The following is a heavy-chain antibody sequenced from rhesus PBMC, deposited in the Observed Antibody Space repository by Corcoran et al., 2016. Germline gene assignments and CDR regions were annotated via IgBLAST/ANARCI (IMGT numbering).Heavy chain of an antibody. V-gene: IGHV4-65*01. CDR2: ISGSSGST. D-gene: IGHD4-23*01. J-gene: IGHJ4*01. CDR3: ARGGTVTFFDY. CDR1: GGSVSSSDW. Sequence: QVQLQESGPGLVKPSETLSLTCAVSGGSVSSSDWWSWIRQPPGKGLEWIGYISGSSGSTYYNPSLKRRVPISTDTSKNQFSLKLSSVTAADTAVYYCARGGTVTFFDYWGQGVLVTVSS.